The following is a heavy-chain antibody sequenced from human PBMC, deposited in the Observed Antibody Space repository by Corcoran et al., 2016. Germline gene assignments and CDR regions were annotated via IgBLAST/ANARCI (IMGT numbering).Heavy chain of an antibody. CDR3: TTDADYDFWSGPIGY. CDR2: IKSKTDGGTT. D-gene: IGHD3-3*01. CDR1: GFTFSNAW. J-gene: IGHJ4*02. Sequence: EVQLVESGGGLVKPGGSLRLSCAASGFTFSNAWMNWVRQAPGKGLEWVGRIKSKTDGGTTDYAAPVKGRFTISREESKNTLYLQMNSLKTEDTAGYYCTTDADYDFWSGPIGYWGQGTLVTVS. V-gene: IGHV3-15*07.